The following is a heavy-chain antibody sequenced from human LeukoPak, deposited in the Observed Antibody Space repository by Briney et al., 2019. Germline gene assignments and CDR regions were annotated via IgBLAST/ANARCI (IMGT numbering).Heavy chain of an antibody. J-gene: IGHJ6*03. CDR1: GFTFSNAW. V-gene: IGHV3-15*01. CDR3: TTDWDDSSRDDYYMDV. D-gene: IGHD3-22*01. CDR2: IKSKTDGGTT. Sequence: AGGSLRLSCAASGFTFSNAWMSWVRQAPGKGREWVGRIKSKTDGGTTDYAAPVKGRFTISRDDSKNTLYLQMNSLKTEDTAVYYCTTDWDDSSRDDYYMDVWGKGTTVTVSS.